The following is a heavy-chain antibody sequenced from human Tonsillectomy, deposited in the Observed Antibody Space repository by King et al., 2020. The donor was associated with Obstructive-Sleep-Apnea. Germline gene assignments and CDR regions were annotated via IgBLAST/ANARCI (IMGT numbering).Heavy chain of an antibody. V-gene: IGHV3-74*01. CDR2: ITSDGSST. Sequence: VQLVESGGGLVQPGGALRLSCAASGVTFSNYWMHWVRQAPGKGLVWVSRITSDGSSTSYADSVKGRVTISRDNAKNTLYLQMNSLRAEATAVYNCARDGTGSAFDIWGQGTMVTVSS. J-gene: IGHJ3*02. D-gene: IGHD1-1*01. CDR1: GVTFSNYW. CDR3: ARDGTGSAFDI.